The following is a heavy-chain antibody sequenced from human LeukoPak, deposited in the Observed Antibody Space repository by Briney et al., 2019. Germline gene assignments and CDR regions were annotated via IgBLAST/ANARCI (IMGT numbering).Heavy chain of an antibody. J-gene: IGHJ6*02. CDR1: GGSISSYY. V-gene: IGHV4-34*01. CDR3: ASRGDPRSSGYYHATNYYGMDV. D-gene: IGHD3-22*01. CDR2: INHSGST. Sequence: SETLSLTCTVSGGSISSYYWSWIRQPPGKGLEWIGEINHSGSTSYNPSLKSRVTISLDTSKNQFSLKLRSVTAADTAVYYCASRGDPRSSGYYHATNYYGMDVWGRGTTVTVSS.